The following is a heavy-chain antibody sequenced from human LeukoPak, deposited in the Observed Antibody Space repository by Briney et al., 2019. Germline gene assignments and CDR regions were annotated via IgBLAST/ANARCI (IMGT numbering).Heavy chain of an antibody. J-gene: IGHJ4*02. CDR3: ARDWNDVSYFDY. CDR2: TNHSGST. Sequence: PSETLSLTCAVYGGSFSGYYWSWIRQPPGKGLEWIGETNHSGSTNYNPSLKSRVTISVDTSKNQFSLKLSSVTAADTAVYYCARDWNDVSYFDYWGQGTLVTVSS. V-gene: IGHV4-34*01. D-gene: IGHD1-1*01. CDR1: GGSFSGYY.